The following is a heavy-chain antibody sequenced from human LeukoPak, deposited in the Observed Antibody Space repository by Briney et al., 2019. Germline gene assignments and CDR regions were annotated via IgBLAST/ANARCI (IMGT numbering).Heavy chain of an antibody. Sequence: SMTYSCKASGGTFGSYAISWVRQVPGQGLEWMGRIIPILGIANYAQKFQGRLTISADESTTTAYMELSSLRSEDTAVFYCARDRSGNSAEFDFWGKGTRDPLSS. J-gene: IGHJ4*02. D-gene: IGHD1-7*01. CDR1: GGTFGSYA. V-gene: IGHV1-69*04. CDR3: ARDRSGNSAEFDF. CDR2: IIPILGIA.